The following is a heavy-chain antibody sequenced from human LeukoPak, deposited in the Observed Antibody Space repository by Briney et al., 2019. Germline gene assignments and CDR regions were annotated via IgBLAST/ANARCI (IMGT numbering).Heavy chain of an antibody. D-gene: IGHD5-12*01. Sequence: SGGSLRLSCAASGFTFSSYWMSWVRQAPGKGLEWVSLIRGSGDTTYYADSVTGRFTISRDNSRNMLYLQMNSLRAEDTAVYYCAKDFTPLGYGALIDYWGQGTLVTVSS. CDR2: IRGSGDTT. CDR1: GFTFSSYW. CDR3: AKDFTPLGYGALIDY. V-gene: IGHV3-23*01. J-gene: IGHJ4*02.